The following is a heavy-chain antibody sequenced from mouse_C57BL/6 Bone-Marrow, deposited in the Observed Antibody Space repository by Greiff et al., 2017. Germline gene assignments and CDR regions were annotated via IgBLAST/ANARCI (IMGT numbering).Heavy chain of an antibody. J-gene: IGHJ2*01. CDR2: IWSGGST. D-gene: IGHD2-2*01. CDR1: GLSLTSYG. CDR3: ARGGYDEGYYFDY. V-gene: IGHV2-2*01. Sequence: VKLVESGPGLVQPSQSLSITCTVSGLSLTSYGVHWVRQSPGKGLEWLGVIWSGGSTDYNAAFISRLSISKDNSKSQVFFKMNSLQADDTAIYYCARGGYDEGYYFDYWGQGTTLTVSS.